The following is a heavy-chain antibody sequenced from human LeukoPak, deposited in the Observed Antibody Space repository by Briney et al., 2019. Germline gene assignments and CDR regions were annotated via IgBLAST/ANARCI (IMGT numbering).Heavy chain of an antibody. Sequence: ASVKVSCKASGYTFTSYYMHWVRHAPGQGLEWMGIINPSGDSTSYAQKFQGRVTMTRDMSTSTVYMELSSLRSEDTAVYYCARVSVVVPAATEYFQHWGQGTLVTVSS. V-gene: IGHV1-46*01. D-gene: IGHD2-2*01. CDR2: INPSGDST. CDR3: ARVSVVVPAATEYFQH. J-gene: IGHJ1*01. CDR1: GYTFTSYY.